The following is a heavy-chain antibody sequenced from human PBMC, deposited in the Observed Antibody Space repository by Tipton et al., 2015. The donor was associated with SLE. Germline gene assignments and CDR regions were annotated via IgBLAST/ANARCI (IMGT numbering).Heavy chain of an antibody. V-gene: IGHV4-34*11. D-gene: IGHD3-10*01. Sequence: TLSLTCAVYGGSFSGYYWSWVRQPPGKGLEWIGYIYYTGSTNYNPSLKSRVTISVDTSKNQFSLNLTSVTAADTAVYFCARDIRSTWFYFDSWGPGTFVTVS. CDR2: IYYTGST. J-gene: IGHJ4*02. CDR3: ARDIRSTWFYFDS. CDR1: GGSFSGYY.